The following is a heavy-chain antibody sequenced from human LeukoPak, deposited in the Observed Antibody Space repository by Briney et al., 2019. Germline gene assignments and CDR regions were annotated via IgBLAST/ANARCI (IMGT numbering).Heavy chain of an antibody. CDR2: IWYDGSNK. V-gene: IGHV3-33*01. CDR1: GFTFSSYG. J-gene: IGHJ6*04. Sequence: PGGSQRLSCAASGFTFSSYGINWVRQAPGKGLEWVAVIWYDGSNKYYADSVKGRFTISRDNSKTTLYLQMNSLRAEDTAVYYCARVRYGMDVWGKGTTVTVSS. CDR3: ARVRYGMDV.